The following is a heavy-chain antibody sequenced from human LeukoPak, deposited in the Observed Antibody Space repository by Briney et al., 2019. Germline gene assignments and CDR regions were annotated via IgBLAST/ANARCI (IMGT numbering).Heavy chain of an antibody. CDR2: IYYSGST. CDR1: GGSISSGDYY. CDR3: ARGRNLNY. Sequence: SETLSLTCTVSGGSISSGDYYWSWIRQPPGKGLEWIGYIYYSGSTYYNPSLKSRVTISVDPYKNQFSLKLSSVTAADTAVYYCARGRNLNYWGQGTLGTVSS. J-gene: IGHJ4*02. D-gene: IGHD1-14*01. V-gene: IGHV4-30-4*01.